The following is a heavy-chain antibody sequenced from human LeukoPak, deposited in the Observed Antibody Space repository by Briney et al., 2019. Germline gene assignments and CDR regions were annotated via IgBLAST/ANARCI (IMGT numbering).Heavy chain of an antibody. CDR1: GGTFSSYA. CDR2: IIPILGIA. D-gene: IGHD2-2*01. J-gene: IGHJ4*02. CDR3: ARQVVVPAGPLDY. Sequence: ATVKVSCKASGGTFSSYAISWVRQAPGQGLEWMGRIIPILGIANYAQKFQGRVTITADKSTSTAYMELSSLRSEDTAVYYCARQVVVPAGPLDYWGQGTLVTVSS. V-gene: IGHV1-69*04.